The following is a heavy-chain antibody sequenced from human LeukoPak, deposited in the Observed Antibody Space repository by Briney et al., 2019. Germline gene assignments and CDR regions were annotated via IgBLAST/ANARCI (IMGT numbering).Heavy chain of an antibody. J-gene: IGHJ6*03. V-gene: IGHV1-69*01. CDR1: GGTFSSYA. CDR3: ARDRNSGYDLGRDYYYMDV. Sequence: GSSVKVSCKASGGTFSSYAISWVRQAPGQGLEWMGGIILIFGTANDAQKFQGRVTITADESTSTAYIELSSLRPEDTAVYYCARDRNSGYDLGRDYYYMDVWGKGPTVTISS. D-gene: IGHD5-12*01. CDR2: IILIFGTA.